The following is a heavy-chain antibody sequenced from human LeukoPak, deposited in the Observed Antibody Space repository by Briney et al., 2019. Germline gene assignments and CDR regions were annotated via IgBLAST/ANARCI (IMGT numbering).Heavy chain of an antibody. Sequence: ASVKVSCKASGYTFTGYYMHWVRQAPGQGLEWMGWINPNSGGTNYAQKFQGRVTMTRDTSVSTAYMELSRLRSDDTAVYYCARGIAGAIGGIDYWGQGTLVTVSS. CDR1: GYTFTGYY. V-gene: IGHV1-2*02. CDR3: ARGIAGAIGGIDY. D-gene: IGHD1-26*01. J-gene: IGHJ4*02. CDR2: INPNSGGT.